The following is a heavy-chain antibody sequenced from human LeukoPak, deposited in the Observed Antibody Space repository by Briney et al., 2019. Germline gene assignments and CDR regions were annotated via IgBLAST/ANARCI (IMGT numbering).Heavy chain of an antibody. CDR3: ARAVNTIFGVAFDY. V-gene: IGHV3-72*01. D-gene: IGHD3-3*01. CDR2: TRNKANSYTT. J-gene: IGHJ4*02. CDR1: GFTFSDHY. Sequence: GGSLRLSCAASGFTFSDHYMDWVRQAPGKGLEWVGRTRNKANSYTTEYAASVKGRFTISRDDSKNSLYQQMNSLKTEDTAVYYCARAVNTIFGVAFDYWGQGTLVTVSS.